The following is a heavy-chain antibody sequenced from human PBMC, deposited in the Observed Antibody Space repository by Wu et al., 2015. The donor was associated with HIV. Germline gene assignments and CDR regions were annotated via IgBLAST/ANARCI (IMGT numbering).Heavy chain of an antibody. CDR3: ARDQDNYAQGGXY. CDR1: ANTFIGYG. CDR2: ISYHNGNT. Sequence: QVQLVQSGAEVKKPGASVKVSCKASANTFIGYGITWVRQAPGQGLEWMGWISYHNGNTKYAEKVQDRVTMTTDTSTSTAYMELRSLRSDDTAIYYCARDQDNYAQGGXYWGQGTQVTVSS. V-gene: IGHV1-18*01. D-gene: IGHD3-10*02. J-gene: IGHJ4*02.